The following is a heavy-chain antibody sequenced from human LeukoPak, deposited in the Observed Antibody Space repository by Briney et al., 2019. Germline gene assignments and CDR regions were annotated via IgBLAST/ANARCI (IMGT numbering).Heavy chain of an antibody. CDR2: INHSGST. CDR3: ARSRIAAAGTPSNPQTLRYFDY. CDR1: GGSFSGYY. V-gene: IGHV4-34*01. Sequence: SETLSLTCAVYGGSFSGYYWSWIRQPPGKGLEWIGEINHSGSTNYNPSLKSRVTISVDTSKNQFSLKLSSVTAADTAVYYCARSRIAAAGTPSNPQTLRYFDYWGQGTLVTVSS. J-gene: IGHJ4*02. D-gene: IGHD6-13*01.